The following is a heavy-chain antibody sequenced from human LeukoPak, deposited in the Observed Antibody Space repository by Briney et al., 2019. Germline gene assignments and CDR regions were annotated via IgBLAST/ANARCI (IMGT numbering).Heavy chain of an antibody. J-gene: IGHJ4*02. CDR3: ARGLRNDILTGHFDY. V-gene: IGHV4-34*01. Sequence: PSETLSLTCAVYGVSFSGYYWGWIRQPPGKGLEWIGEINHSGSTNYNPSLKSRVTILVDTSKNQLSLKLSSVTAADTAVYYCARGLRNDILTGHFDYWGQGTLVTVSS. D-gene: IGHD3-9*01. CDR2: INHSGST. CDR1: GVSFSGYY.